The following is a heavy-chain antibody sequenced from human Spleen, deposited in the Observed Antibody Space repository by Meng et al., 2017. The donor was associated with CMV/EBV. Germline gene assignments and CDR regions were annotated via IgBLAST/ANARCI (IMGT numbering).Heavy chain of an antibody. CDR3: AKASGGDYPDYFDY. J-gene: IGHJ4*02. CDR2: ISSSGSTI. D-gene: IGHD4-17*01. V-gene: IGHV3-11*01. CDR1: GFTFSDYY. Sequence: GESLKISCAASGFTFSDYYMSWIRQAPGKGLEWVSYISSSGSTIYYADSVKGRFTISRDNAKNSLYLQMNSLRTEDTALYYCAKASGGDYPDYFDYWGQGTLVTVSS.